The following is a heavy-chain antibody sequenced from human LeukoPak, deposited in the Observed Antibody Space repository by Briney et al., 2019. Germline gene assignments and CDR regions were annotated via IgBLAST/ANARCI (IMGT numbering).Heavy chain of an antibody. Sequence: GGSLRLSCAASGFTFSSYAMHWVRQAPGKGLDWVAVISYDGSNKYYADSVKGRFTISRDNSKNALYLQMNSLRAEDTAVYYCARDRFALWFQWGGQGTLVTVSS. V-gene: IGHV3-30-3*01. CDR2: ISYDGSNK. D-gene: IGHD3-10*01. CDR3: ARDRFALWFQW. CDR1: GFTFSSYA. J-gene: IGHJ4*02.